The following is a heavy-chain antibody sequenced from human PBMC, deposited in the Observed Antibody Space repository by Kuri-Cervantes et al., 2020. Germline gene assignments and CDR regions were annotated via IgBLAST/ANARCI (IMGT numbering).Heavy chain of an antibody. CDR1: GYTFTSFG. J-gene: IGHJ3*02. CDR3: ARGRDWNYAFDI. D-gene: IGHD1-7*01. Sequence: ASVKVSCKTSGYTFTSFGISWVRQAPGQGLEWMGWISGYNDKKKYTQNLQDRVTMTTDTSTNTAYLELRSLTSDDTGMYYCARGRDWNYAFDIWGQGTMVTVSS. CDR2: ISGYNDKK. V-gene: IGHV1-18*01.